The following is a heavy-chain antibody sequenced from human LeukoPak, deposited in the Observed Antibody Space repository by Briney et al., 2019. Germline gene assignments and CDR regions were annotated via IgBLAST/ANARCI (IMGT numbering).Heavy chain of an antibody. D-gene: IGHD6-13*01. CDR3: ARGNRLYTSSWSTLAFDV. Sequence: ASVKVSCKASGYTFTSYNTNWVRQAPGQGLEWMGWMNPISGYTGFAQNFQGRVTMTGNISISTAYMELSSLKSEDAAVYYCARGNRLYTSSWSTLAFDVWGQGTMVTVSS. CDR1: GYTFTSYN. J-gene: IGHJ3*01. CDR2: MNPISGYT. V-gene: IGHV1-8*01.